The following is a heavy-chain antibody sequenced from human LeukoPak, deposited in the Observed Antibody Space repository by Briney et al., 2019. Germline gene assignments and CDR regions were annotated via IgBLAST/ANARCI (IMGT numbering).Heavy chain of an antibody. V-gene: IGHV1-69*06. D-gene: IGHD6-19*01. CDR3: ARHSSGWPNDAFDI. J-gene: IGHJ3*02. Sequence: ASVKVSCKASGYTFTSYGISWVRQAPGQGLEWMGGIIPIFGTANYAQKFQGRVTITADKSTSTAYMELSSLRSEDTAVYYCARHSSGWPNDAFDIWGQGTMVTVSS. CDR1: GYTFTSYG. CDR2: IIPIFGTA.